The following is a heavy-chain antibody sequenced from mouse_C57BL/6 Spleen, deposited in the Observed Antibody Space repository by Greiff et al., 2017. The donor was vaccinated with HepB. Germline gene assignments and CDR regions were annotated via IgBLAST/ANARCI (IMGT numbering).Heavy chain of an antibody. Sequence: VQLQQSGPELVKPGASVKISCKASGYSFTGYYMNWVKQSPEKSLEWIGEINPSTGGTTYNQKFKAKATLTVDKSSSTAYMQLKSLTSEDSAVYYCARGDYGNYVGFAYWGQGTLVTVSA. CDR1: GYSFTGYY. J-gene: IGHJ3*01. CDR3: ARGDYGNYVGFAY. D-gene: IGHD2-1*01. CDR2: INPSTGGT. V-gene: IGHV1-42*01.